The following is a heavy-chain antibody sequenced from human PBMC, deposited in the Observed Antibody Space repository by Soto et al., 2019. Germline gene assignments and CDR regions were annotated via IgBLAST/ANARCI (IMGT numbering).Heavy chain of an antibody. Sequence: EVQLVQSGAEVKKPGESLKISCKGSGYSFTSYWIGWVRQMPGKGLEWMGIIYPGDSDTRYSPSFKGQVTISADKSISTAYLQWSSLKASDTAMYYCASPSIAVAGTDAFDIWGQGTMVTVSS. CDR1: GYSFTSYW. CDR3: ASPSIAVAGTDAFDI. D-gene: IGHD6-19*01. V-gene: IGHV5-51*03. J-gene: IGHJ3*02. CDR2: IYPGDSDT.